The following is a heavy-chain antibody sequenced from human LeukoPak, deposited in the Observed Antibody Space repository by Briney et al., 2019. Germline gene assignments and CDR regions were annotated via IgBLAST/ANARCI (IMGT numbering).Heavy chain of an antibody. D-gene: IGHD2-2*01. Sequence: PGGSLRLSCAASGFTFSNCGMSWVRLPPGKGLEWVSVISGSGDNTYYANSVKGRFTTSRDNSKNTLYLQMNSLRAEDTAVYYCAKLPREYCSSASCPNWFDTWGQGTLVIVSS. CDR2: ISGSGDNT. CDR3: AKLPREYCSSASCPNWFDT. V-gene: IGHV3-23*01. CDR1: GFTFSNCG. J-gene: IGHJ5*02.